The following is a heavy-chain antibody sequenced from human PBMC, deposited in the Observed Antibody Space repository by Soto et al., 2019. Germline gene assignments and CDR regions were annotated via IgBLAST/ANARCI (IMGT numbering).Heavy chain of an antibody. CDR1: CYTVHNYG. CDR3: AKDVAFQSGYYSGRHYFAP. J-gene: IGHJ5*02. CDR2: ISGYNGNT. D-gene: IGHD3-3*01. V-gene: IGHV1-18*01. Sequence: ASVKVSVKASCYTVHNYGISCLRQVPGQVLGWMGWISGYNGNTNYAPKIQGRVTVTRDTSTATAYMELNSLRVEDTGLYYCAKDVAFQSGYYSGRHYFAPWGQGALVTVSS.